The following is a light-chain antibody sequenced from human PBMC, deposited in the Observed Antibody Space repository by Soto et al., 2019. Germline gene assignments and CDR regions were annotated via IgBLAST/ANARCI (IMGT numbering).Light chain of an antibody. CDR1: QTISSL. J-gene: IGKJ1*01. V-gene: IGKV1-5*03. Sequence: IQMTQSPSTLSRSVGDRVTITCRASQTISSLLDWYQQKPGKAPKLLIYKASNLKSGVPSRFSGGGSGTEFSLTITNLQPDDFATYFCQHSYSNSEAFGQGTKVDIK. CDR3: QHSYSNSEA. CDR2: KAS.